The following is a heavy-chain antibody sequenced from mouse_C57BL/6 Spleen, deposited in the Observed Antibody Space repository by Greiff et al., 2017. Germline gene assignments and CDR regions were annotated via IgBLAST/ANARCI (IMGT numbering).Heavy chain of an antibody. Sequence: EVMLVESEGGLVQPGSSMKLSCTASGFTFSDYYMAWVRQVPEKGLEWVANINYDGSSTYYLDSLKSRFIISRDNAKNILYLQMSSLKSEDTATYYCARDAYYYGSSPMDYWGQGTSVTVSS. V-gene: IGHV5-16*01. CDR3: ARDAYYYGSSPMDY. CDR2: INYDGSST. J-gene: IGHJ4*01. D-gene: IGHD1-1*01. CDR1: GFTFSDYY.